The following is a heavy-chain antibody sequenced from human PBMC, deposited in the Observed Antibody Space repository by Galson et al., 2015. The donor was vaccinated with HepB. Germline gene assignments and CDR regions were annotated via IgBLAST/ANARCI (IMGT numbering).Heavy chain of an antibody. CDR2: TYYRSKWYN. J-gene: IGHJ4*02. CDR3: ARLKSGSYYPEYYFDY. Sequence: CAISGDSVSSNSAAWNWIRQSPSRGLEWLGRTYYRSKWYNDYAVSVKSRITINPDTSKNQFSLQLNSVTPEDTAVYYCARLKSGSYYPEYYFDYWGQGTLVTVSS. CDR1: GDSVSSNSAA. D-gene: IGHD3-10*01. V-gene: IGHV6-1*01.